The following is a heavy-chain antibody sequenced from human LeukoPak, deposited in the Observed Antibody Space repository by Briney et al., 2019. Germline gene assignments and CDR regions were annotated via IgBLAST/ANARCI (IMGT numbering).Heavy chain of an antibody. CDR2: IKEDGGEK. CDR1: GFTFSDFW. J-gene: IGHJ6*04. D-gene: IGHD3-9*01. V-gene: IGHV3-7*01. CDR3: ARRARLYFYMDV. Sequence: GGSLRLSCAASGFTFSDFWMTWVRQAPGKGLEWVANIKEDGGEKYYVDSVKGRFIISRDNAKNSLFLQMNSLRAEDTAVYYCARRARLYFYMDVWGKGTTVTVSS.